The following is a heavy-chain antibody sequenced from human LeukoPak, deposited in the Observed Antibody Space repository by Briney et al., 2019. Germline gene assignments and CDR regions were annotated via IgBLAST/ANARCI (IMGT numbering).Heavy chain of an antibody. J-gene: IGHJ3*01. D-gene: IGHD4-17*01. V-gene: IGHV3-23*01. Sequence: GGSLRLSCAASRFILSNYAMTWVRQAPGKGLEWVSSITGGGYASHADFVKGRFTISRDNSKNTLYLQMNSLRVEDTAVYYCARDPNGDYVGAFDFWGQGTMVTVSS. CDR1: RFILSNYA. CDR2: ITGGGYA. CDR3: ARDPNGDYVGAFDF.